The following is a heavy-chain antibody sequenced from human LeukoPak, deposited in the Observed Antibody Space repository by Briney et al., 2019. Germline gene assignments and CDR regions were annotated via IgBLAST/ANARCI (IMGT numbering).Heavy chain of an antibody. CDR3: ARQLGYALLG. D-gene: IGHD5-12*01. J-gene: IGHJ4*02. Sequence: SETLSLTCTVSGGSISSYYWSWIRQPPGKGLEWIGYIYYSGSTNYNPSLKSRVTISVDTSKNQFSLKLSSVTAADTAVYYCARQLGYALLGWGQGTLVTVSS. CDR1: GGSISSYY. V-gene: IGHV4-59*08. CDR2: IYYSGST.